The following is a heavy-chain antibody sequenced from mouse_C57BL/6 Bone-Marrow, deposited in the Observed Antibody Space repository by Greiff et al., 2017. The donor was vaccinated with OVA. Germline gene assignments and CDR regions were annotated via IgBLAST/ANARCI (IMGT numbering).Heavy chain of an antibody. D-gene: IGHD1-1*01. CDR1: GYTFTDYN. J-gene: IGHJ2*01. V-gene: IGHV1-18*01. Sequence: EVQLQQSGPELVKPGASVKIPCKASGYTFTDYNMDWVKQSHGKSLEWIGDINPNNGGTIYNQKFKDKATLTVDKSSSTAYMQLSSLTSEDSAVYYCARWNYGSSYHYWGQGTTLTVSS. CDR3: ARWNYGSSYHY. CDR2: INPNNGGT.